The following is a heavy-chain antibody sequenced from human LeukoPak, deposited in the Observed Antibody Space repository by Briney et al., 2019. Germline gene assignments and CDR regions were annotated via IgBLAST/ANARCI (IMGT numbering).Heavy chain of an antibody. J-gene: IGHJ4*02. CDR2: IEQDGGEK. D-gene: IGHD6-13*01. V-gene: IGHV3-7*04. CDR3: ARDSGPRQQLGY. Sequence: GGSLRLSCAASGFTFSSYWMNWVRQAPGKGLEWVANIEQDGGEKYYVDSVKGRFTISRDNAKNSLYLQMNSPRAEDTAVYYCARDSGPRQQLGYWGQGTLVTVSS. CDR1: GFTFSSYW.